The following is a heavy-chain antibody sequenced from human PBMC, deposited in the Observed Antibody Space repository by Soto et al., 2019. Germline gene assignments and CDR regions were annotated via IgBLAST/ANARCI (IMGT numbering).Heavy chain of an antibody. CDR3: AKDSHYNYDFWSGYWGAYYYYGMDV. J-gene: IGHJ6*02. CDR1: GGTVSSYA. D-gene: IGHD3-3*01. V-gene: IGHV3-23*01. CDR2: ISGSGGST. Sequence: GGSLRLSWAASGGTVSSYARSWVRQAPGKGLEWVSAISGSGGSTYYADSVKGRFTISRDNSKNTLYLQMNSLRAEDTAVYYCAKDSHYNYDFWSGYWGAYYYYGMDVWGQGTTVTVSS.